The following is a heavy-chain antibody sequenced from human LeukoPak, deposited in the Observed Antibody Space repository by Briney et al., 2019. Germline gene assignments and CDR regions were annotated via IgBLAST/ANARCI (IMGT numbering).Heavy chain of an antibody. V-gene: IGHV3-21*01. CDR1: GFTFSSYS. J-gene: IGHJ6*02. Sequence: GGSLRLSCAASGFTFSSYSMNWVRQAPGKGLEWVSSISSSSSYIYYADSVKGRFTISRDNAKNSLYLQMNSLRAEVTAVYYCARDWGYYYYGMDVWGQGTTVTVSS. D-gene: IGHD3-16*01. CDR2: ISSSSSYI. CDR3: ARDWGYYYYGMDV.